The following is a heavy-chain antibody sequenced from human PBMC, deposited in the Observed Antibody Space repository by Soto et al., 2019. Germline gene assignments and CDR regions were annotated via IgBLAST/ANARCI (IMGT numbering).Heavy chain of an antibody. J-gene: IGHJ5*02. Sequence: EVQLVETGGGVIQPGGSLRLSGAASGFTVSSNYMSWVRQAPGKGLEWVSVIYRGGSTHYADSVKGRFTISRDNSKNSLDLKINTLRAEGTAGYYCARGSNYNWCDPGGQGSLVTVSA. D-gene: IGHD1-1*01. CDR3: ARGSNYNWCDP. V-gene: IGHV3-53*02. CDR2: IYRGGST. CDR1: GFTVSSNY.